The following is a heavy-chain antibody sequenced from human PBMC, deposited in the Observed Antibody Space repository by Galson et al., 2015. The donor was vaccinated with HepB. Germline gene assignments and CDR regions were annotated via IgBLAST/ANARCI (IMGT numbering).Heavy chain of an antibody. D-gene: IGHD3-22*01. CDR3: ARDVRDYGSGSFIFDY. CDR2: ISSSSSTI. V-gene: IGHV3-48*04. Sequence: SLRLSCAASGFTFSSYSMNWVRQAPGKGLEWVSYISSSSSTIYYADSVKGRFTISRDNAKNSLYLQMNSLRAEDTAVYYCARDVRDYGSGSFIFDYWGQGTLVTVSS. J-gene: IGHJ4*02. CDR1: GFTFSSYS.